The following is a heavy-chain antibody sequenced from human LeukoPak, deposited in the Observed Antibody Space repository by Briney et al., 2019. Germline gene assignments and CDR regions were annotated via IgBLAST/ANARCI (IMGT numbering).Heavy chain of an antibody. CDR2: INPNSGGT. CDR3: ARSRGPYPLSAFDI. Sequence: GASVKVSCKASGYTFTGYYMHWVRQAPGQGLEWMGWINPNSGGTNYAQKFQGRVTMTRDTSISTAYMELSRLRSDDTAVYYCARSRGPYPLSAFDIWGQGTMVTVSS. CDR1: GYTFTGYY. V-gene: IGHV1-2*02. D-gene: IGHD3-16*01. J-gene: IGHJ3*02.